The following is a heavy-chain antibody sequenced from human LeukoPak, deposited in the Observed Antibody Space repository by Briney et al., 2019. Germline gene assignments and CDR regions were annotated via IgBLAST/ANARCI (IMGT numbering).Heavy chain of an antibody. CDR3: ARDEFVPAAVFDY. Sequence: GGSLRLSCAASGFTFSSYAMSWVRQAPGKGLEWVSSISSSSSYIYYADSVKGRFTISRDNAKNSLYLQMNSLRAEDTAVYYCARDEFVPAAVFDYWGQGTLVTVSS. CDR2: ISSSSSYI. CDR1: GFTFSSYA. V-gene: IGHV3-21*01. D-gene: IGHD2-2*01. J-gene: IGHJ4*02.